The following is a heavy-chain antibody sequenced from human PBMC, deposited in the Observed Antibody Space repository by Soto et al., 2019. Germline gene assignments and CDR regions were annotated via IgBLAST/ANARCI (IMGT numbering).Heavy chain of an antibody. D-gene: IGHD5-12*01. CDR2: ISSSSSYI. CDR3: AGAGGYGGNWCDP. V-gene: IGHV3-21*01. J-gene: IGHJ5*02. CDR1: GFTFSSYS. Sequence: EVQLVESGGGLVKPGGSLRLSCAASGFTFSSYSMNWVRQAPGKGLEWVSSISSSSSYIYYADSVKGRFTISRDNAKNSLYLQMNSLRAEDTAVYYCAGAGGYGGNWCDPWGQGTLVTVSS.